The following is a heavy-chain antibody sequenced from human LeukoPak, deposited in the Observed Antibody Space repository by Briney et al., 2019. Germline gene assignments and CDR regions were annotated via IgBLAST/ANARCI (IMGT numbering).Heavy chain of an antibody. V-gene: IGHV1-3*01. CDR1: GYTFTSYA. Sequence: GASVKVSCKASGYTFTSYAMHWVRQAPGQRLEWMGWINAGNGNTKYSQKFQGRVTMTEDTSTDTAYMELSSLRSEDTAVYYCATALSTTMIVGGDYWGQGTLVTVSS. CDR2: INAGNGNT. J-gene: IGHJ4*02. CDR3: ATALSTTMIVGGDY. D-gene: IGHD3-22*01.